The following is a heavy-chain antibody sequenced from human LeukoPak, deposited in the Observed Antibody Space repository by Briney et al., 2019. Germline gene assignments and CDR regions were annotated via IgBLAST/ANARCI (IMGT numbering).Heavy chain of an antibody. CDR3: AKEDYYGSGSTDY. Sequence: GGSLRLSCAASGFTFSSYGMHWVRQAPGKGLEWVAFIRYDGSNKYYADSVKGRFTISRDNSKNTLYLQMNSLRAEDTAVYYCAKEDYYGSGSTDYWGQGTLVTVSS. D-gene: IGHD3-10*01. CDR2: IRYDGSNK. J-gene: IGHJ4*02. V-gene: IGHV3-30*02. CDR1: GFTFSSYG.